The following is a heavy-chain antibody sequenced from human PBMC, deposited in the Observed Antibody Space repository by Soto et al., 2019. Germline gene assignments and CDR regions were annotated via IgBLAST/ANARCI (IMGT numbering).Heavy chain of an antibody. CDR1: GYTFTNYA. Sequence: ASVKVSCKASGYTFTNYAMHWVRQAPGQRLEWMGWINAGNGNTKYSQKFQGRVTITRDTSASTAYMELSSLRSEDTAVYYCARVSGYYLPAYWGQGTLVTVSS. CDR3: ARVSGYYLPAY. J-gene: IGHJ4*02. V-gene: IGHV1-3*01. CDR2: INAGNGNT. D-gene: IGHD5-12*01.